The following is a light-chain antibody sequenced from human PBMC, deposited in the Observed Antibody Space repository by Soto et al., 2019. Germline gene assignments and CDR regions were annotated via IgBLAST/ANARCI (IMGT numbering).Light chain of an antibody. CDR3: CSYAGSYTGV. J-gene: IGLJ3*02. Sequence: QSVLTQPRSVSGSPGQSVTISCTGTSSDVGAYISVSWYQQHPGKAPKVMIYDVSKRPSGVPDRFSGSKSGNTASLTISGLQAEDEADYYCCSYAGSYTGVFGGGTKVTVL. CDR1: SSDVGAYIS. V-gene: IGLV2-11*01. CDR2: DVS.